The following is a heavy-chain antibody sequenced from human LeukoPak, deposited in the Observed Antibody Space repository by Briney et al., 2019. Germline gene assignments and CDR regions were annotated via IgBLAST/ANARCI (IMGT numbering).Heavy chain of an antibody. CDR3: ARDRSKTSGEPLDY. J-gene: IGHJ4*02. Sequence: PGGSLRLSCAASGFTFSSYAMHWVRQAPGKGLEWVANIKQDGSEKYYVDSVKGRFTISRDNAKNSLYLQMNSLRAEDTAVYYCARDRSKTSGEPLDYWGQGTLVTVSS. CDR1: GFTFSSYA. D-gene: IGHD7-27*01. V-gene: IGHV3-7*01. CDR2: IKQDGSEK.